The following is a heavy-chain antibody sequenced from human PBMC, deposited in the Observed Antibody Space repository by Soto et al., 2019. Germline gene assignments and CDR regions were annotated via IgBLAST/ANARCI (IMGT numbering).Heavy chain of an antibody. CDR2: IYPLYSDT. V-gene: IGHV5-51*01. CDR1: GYSFTSYW. D-gene: IGHD3-3*01. Sequence: LGESLKISCKGSGYSFTSYWVFWVRQMPVKGLELMGIIYPLYSDTRYSPSFQGDVTISSDNSICTSYLQLISVKASYTAMYYSATLXDXDFCICYPKDDYYERMAVWGQGTTVTGSS. CDR3: ATLXDXDFCICYPKDDYYERMAV. J-gene: IGHJ6*02.